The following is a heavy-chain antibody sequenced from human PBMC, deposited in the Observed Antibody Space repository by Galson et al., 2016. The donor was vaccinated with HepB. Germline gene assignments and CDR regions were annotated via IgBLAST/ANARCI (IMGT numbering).Heavy chain of an antibody. CDR2: IIPFFGTA. CDR3: ARVTHSAAATSLFDY. D-gene: IGHD6-13*01. V-gene: IGHV1-69*01. CDR1: GGTFSSYG. Sequence: SCKASGGTFSSYGFGWVRQAPGQGLEWMGGIIPFFGTANYAQRFQDRVTITADDSTSTAYMELSSLRSEDTAVYYCARVTHSAAATSLFDYWGQGTLVTVSS. J-gene: IGHJ4*02.